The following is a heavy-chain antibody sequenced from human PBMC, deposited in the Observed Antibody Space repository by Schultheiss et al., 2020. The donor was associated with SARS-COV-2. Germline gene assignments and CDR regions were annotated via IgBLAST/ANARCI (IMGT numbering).Heavy chain of an antibody. CDR3: ARQTHYDFWSGHRESGMDV. CDR2: INGDGRST. V-gene: IGHV3-74*03. D-gene: IGHD3-3*01. J-gene: IGHJ6*02. CDR1: GFTFSNAW. Sequence: GGSLRLSCAASGFTFSNAWMSWVRQVPGKGLVWVSRINGDGRSTSYADSVKGRFTISRDNSKNSLYLQMNSLRAEDTAVYYCARQTHYDFWSGHRESGMDVWGQGTTVTVSS.